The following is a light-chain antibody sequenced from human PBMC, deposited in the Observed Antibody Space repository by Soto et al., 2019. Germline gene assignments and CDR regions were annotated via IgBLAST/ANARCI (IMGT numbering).Light chain of an antibody. CDR2: LGS. CDR3: MQGQKPPVT. Sequence: DIVMTQSPLSLPVTPGEPASISCRSSQSILHSNGNNSLDWYLQKPGQYPQLLMYLGSNRASGVPDRFSGSGSGTDFTLKISRVEAEDVGVYYCMQGQKPPVTFGQGTRLEIK. V-gene: IGKV2-28*01. J-gene: IGKJ5*01. CDR1: QSILHSNGNNS.